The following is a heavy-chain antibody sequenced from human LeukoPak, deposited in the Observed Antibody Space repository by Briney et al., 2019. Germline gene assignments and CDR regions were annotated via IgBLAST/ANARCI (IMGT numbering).Heavy chain of an antibody. Sequence: GGSLRLSCAASGFTFSSYAMSWVRQAPGKGLEWVSAISGSGGSTYYADSVKGRFTISRDNSKNTLYLQMNSLRAEDTAVYYCAKDYYYGSGSYYNVIFDYWGQGTLVTVSS. J-gene: IGHJ4*02. CDR3: AKDYYYGSGSYYNVIFDY. CDR2: ISGSGGST. D-gene: IGHD3-10*01. V-gene: IGHV3-23*01. CDR1: GFTFSSYA.